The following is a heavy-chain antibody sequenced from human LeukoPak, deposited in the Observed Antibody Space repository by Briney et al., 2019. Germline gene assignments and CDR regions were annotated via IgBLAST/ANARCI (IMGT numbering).Heavy chain of an antibody. CDR3: ARGSPGYDFWSGYYTWPTRNYYYYMDV. CDR1: GGSFSGYY. CDR2: INHSGST. V-gene: IGHV4-34*01. D-gene: IGHD3-3*01. J-gene: IGHJ6*03. Sequence: PSETLSLTCAVYGGSFSGYYWSWIRQPPGKGLEWIGEINHSGSTNYNPSLKSRVTISVDTSKNQFSLKLSSVTAADTAVYYCARGSPGYDFWSGYYTWPTRNYYYYMDVWGKGTTVTVSS.